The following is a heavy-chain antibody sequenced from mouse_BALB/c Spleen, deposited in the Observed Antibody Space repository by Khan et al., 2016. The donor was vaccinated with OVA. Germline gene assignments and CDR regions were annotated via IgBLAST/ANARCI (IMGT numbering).Heavy chain of an antibody. CDR3: ARSGDGSFAF. D-gene: IGHD1-2*01. J-gene: IGHJ3*01. V-gene: IGHV1S29*02. CDR1: GYTFTDYI. CDR2: IFPNNGDT. Sequence: VQLQQSGPELVKPGASVKISCRASGYTFTDYIMDWVKQSHGKSLEWIGYIFPNNGDTGYNQKFKTKATLTVDSSSNTAYMELRSLTSEDSAIYYCARSGDGSFAFWGQGTLVTISA.